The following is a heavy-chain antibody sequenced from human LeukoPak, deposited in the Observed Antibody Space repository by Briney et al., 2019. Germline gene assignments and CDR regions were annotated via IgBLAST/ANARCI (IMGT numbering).Heavy chain of an antibody. CDR2: IYYSGST. V-gene: IGHV4-59*01. J-gene: IGHJ3*02. D-gene: IGHD2-15*01. Sequence: SETLSLTCTVSGGSISSYYWSWIRQPPGKGLEWIGYIYYSGSTNYNPSLKSRVTISVDTSKNQFSLKLSSVTAADTAVYYCAREVGQVVVAATTLNAFDIWGQGTVVTVSS. CDR1: GGSISSYY. CDR3: AREVGQVVVAATTLNAFDI.